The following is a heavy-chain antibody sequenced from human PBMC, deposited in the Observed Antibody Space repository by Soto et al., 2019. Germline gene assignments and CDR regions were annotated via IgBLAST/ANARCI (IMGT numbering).Heavy chain of an antibody. CDR2: MNPNSGNT. CDR1: GYSFTSYD. Sequence: ASVKVSXKASGYSFTSYDINWVRQATGQGLEWMGWMNPNSGNTGYAQKFQGRVTMTRNTSISTAYMELSSLRSEDTAVYYCARRLITGTTYSEYYYYYYMDVWGKGTTVTVSS. CDR3: ARRLITGTTYSEYYYYYYMDV. V-gene: IGHV1-8*01. J-gene: IGHJ6*03. D-gene: IGHD1-7*01.